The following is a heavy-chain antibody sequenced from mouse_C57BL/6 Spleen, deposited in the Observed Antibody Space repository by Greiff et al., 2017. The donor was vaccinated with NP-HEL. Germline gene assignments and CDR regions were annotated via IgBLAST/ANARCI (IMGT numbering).Heavy chain of an antibody. J-gene: IGHJ2*01. CDR2: IDPSDSYT. V-gene: IGHV1-50*01. CDR1: GYTFTSYW. D-gene: IGHD1-1*01. CDR3: ARLGTTVVEDFDY. Sequence: VQLQQPGAELVKPGASVKLSCKASGYTFTSYWMQWVKQRPGQGLEWIGEIDPSDSYTNYNQKFKGKATLTVDTSSSTAYMQLSSLTSEDSAVYYCARLGTTVVEDFDYWGQGTTLTVSS.